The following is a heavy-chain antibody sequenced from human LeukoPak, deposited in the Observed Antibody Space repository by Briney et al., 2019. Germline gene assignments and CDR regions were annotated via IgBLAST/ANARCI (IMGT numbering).Heavy chain of an antibody. Sequence: SETLSLTCTVSGGSIINYYWSWIRQSPGKGLEWIAYIHSSGSTRSNPSLKSRVTMSVDTYQNQFSLKLSSVTAADTAVYYCASDYDSSGYYPPFGYWGQGTLVTVSS. CDR3: ASDYDSSGYYPPFGY. V-gene: IGHV4-59*12. D-gene: IGHD3-22*01. CDR1: GGSIINYY. CDR2: IHSSGST. J-gene: IGHJ4*02.